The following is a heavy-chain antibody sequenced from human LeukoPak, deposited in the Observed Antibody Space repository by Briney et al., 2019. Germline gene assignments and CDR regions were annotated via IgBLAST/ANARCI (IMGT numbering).Heavy chain of an antibody. CDR1: GYTLTELS. CDR2: FDPEDGET. J-gene: IGHJ5*02. V-gene: IGHV1-24*01. CDR3: AAARITMIVVVHPNWFDP. D-gene: IGHD3-22*01. Sequence: ASVKVSCKVSGYTLTELSMHWVRQAPGKGLEWMGGFDPEDGETIYAQKFQGRVTMTEDTSTDTAYMELSSLRSEDTAVYYCAAARITMIVVVHPNWFDPWGQGTLVTVSS.